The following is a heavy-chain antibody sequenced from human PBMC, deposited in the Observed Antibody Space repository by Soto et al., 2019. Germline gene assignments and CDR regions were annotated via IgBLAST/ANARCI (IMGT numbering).Heavy chain of an antibody. CDR2: IGSSGGSI. V-gene: IGHV3-11*01. Sequence: ESGGGLVKPGGSLRLSCAASGFTFSDYYMSWIRQAPGKGLEGVSYIGSSGGSIYYADSVKGRFTVSRDNAKSSLYLQMNSLRAEDTAVYYCVRPIRIPGWFDSLGQGTLVTVSS. CDR3: VRPIRIPGWFDS. CDR1: GFTFSDYY. D-gene: IGHD5-18*01. J-gene: IGHJ5*01.